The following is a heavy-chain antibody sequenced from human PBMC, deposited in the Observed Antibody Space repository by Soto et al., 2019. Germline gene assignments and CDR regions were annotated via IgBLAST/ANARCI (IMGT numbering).Heavy chain of an antibody. CDR1: GYTFTSYG. CDR2: ISAYNGNT. CDR3: ARIMVTHPLGVEVIYDAFDI. V-gene: IGHV1-18*01. J-gene: IGHJ3*02. Sequence: QVPLVQSGAEVKKPGASVKVSCKASGYTFTSYGISWVRQAPGQGLEWMGWISAYNGNTNYAQKLQGRVTMTTDTSTSTAYMELRSLRSDDTAVYYCARIMVTHPLGVEVIYDAFDIWGQGTMVTVSS. D-gene: IGHD3-22*01.